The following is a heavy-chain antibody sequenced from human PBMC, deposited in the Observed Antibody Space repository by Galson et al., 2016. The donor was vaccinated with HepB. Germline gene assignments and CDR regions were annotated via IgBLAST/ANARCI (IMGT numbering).Heavy chain of an antibody. CDR3: ARDGYSPPLDY. J-gene: IGHJ4*02. CDR2: ISSGSIDL. CDR1: GFMFSRYT. V-gene: IGHV3-21*01. D-gene: IGHD5-12*01. Sequence: SLRLSCAASGFMFSRYTMNWVRQAPGQGLEWVSSISSGSIDLYYADSVKGRFTISRDNAKNSLYLEMHSLIPEDTGVYYCARDGYSPPLDYWGQGTLVTVSS.